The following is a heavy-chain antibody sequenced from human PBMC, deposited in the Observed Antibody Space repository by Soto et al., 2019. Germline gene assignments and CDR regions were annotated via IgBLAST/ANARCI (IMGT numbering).Heavy chain of an antibody. J-gene: IGHJ6*03. D-gene: IGHD1-26*01. CDR3: ANLAKNYYHYMDV. Sequence: GGSLRLSCAASGFSLSDYYMSWIRQAPGKGLEWVSLISTSGSSTDYADSVKGRFTISRDNAKNSLSLQMNSLRAEDTAVYYCANLAKNYYHYMDVWGKGTTVTVSS. CDR1: GFSLSDYY. V-gene: IGHV3-11*01. CDR2: ISTSGSST.